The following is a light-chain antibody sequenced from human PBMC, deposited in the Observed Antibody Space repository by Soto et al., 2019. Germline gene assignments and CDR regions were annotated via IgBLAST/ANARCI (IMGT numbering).Light chain of an antibody. CDR1: RDISNY. CDR3: QQYDNLPLT. CDR2: DAS. J-gene: IGKJ4*01. Sequence: IHRTHAPSCLSTSFGEMVTITCEASRDISNYLNWYQQKPGKAPKLLIYDASNLETGVPSRFSGSGSGTDFTFTISSLQPEDIATYYCQQYDNLPLTFGGGTKVDIK. V-gene: IGKV1-33*01.